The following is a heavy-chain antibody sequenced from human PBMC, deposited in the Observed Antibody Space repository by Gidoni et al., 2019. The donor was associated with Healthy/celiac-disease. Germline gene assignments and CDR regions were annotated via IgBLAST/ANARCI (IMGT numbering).Heavy chain of an antibody. J-gene: IGHJ6*02. CDR3: AKGDILLWFGELLKKRQAYYYYGMDV. CDR2: ISWNSGSI. Sequence: EVQLVESGGGLVQPGRSLRLSCAASGFTFDDYAMHWVRQAPGKGLEWVSGISWNSGSIGYADSVKGRFTISRDNAKNSLYLQMNSLRAEDTALYYCAKGDILLWFGELLKKRQAYYYYGMDVWGQGTTVTVSS. V-gene: IGHV3-9*01. D-gene: IGHD3-10*01. CDR1: GFTFDDYA.